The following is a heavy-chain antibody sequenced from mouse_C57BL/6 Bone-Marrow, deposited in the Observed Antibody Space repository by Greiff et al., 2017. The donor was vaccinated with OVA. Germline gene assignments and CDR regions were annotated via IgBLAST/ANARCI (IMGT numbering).Heavy chain of an antibody. Sequence: EVQGVESGGDLVKPGGSLKLSCAASGFTFSSYGMSWVRQTPDKRLEWVATISSGGSYTYYPDSVKGRFTISRDNAKNTLYLQMSSLKSEDTAMYYCASLNYYGSRGDYWGQGTTLTVSS. CDR1: GFTFSSYG. CDR3: ASLNYYGSRGDY. V-gene: IGHV5-6*01. J-gene: IGHJ2*01. D-gene: IGHD1-1*01. CDR2: ISSGGSYT.